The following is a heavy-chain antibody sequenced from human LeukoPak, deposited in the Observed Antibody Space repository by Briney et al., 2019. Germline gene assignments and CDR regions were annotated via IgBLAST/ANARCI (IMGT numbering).Heavy chain of an antibody. CDR2: INHRGST. J-gene: IGHJ2*01. Sequence: SETLSLTCAVYNGSFSAYYWSWIRQPPGKGLEWIGEINHRGSTNYNPSLKSRLTIPVDTSKNQFSLKLSSVTAADTAVYYCARDGYNYPWYSDLWGRGTLVTVSS. V-gene: IGHV4-34*01. CDR3: ARDGYNYPWYSDL. D-gene: IGHD5-24*01. CDR1: NGSFSAYY.